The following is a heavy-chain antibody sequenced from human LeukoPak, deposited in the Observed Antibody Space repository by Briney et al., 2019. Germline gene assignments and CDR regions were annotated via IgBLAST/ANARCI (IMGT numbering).Heavy chain of an antibody. CDR1: GGSFSGYY. D-gene: IGHD4-17*01. J-gene: IGHJ6*02. V-gene: IGHV4-34*01. CDR3: ARGREYGDYGYYYYGMDV. CDR2: INHSGST. Sequence: SETLSLTCAVYGGSFSGYYWSWIRQPPGKGLEWIGEINHSGSTNYNPSLKSRVTISVDTSKNQSSLKLSSVTAADTAVYYCARGREYGDYGYYYYGMDVWGQGTTVTVSS.